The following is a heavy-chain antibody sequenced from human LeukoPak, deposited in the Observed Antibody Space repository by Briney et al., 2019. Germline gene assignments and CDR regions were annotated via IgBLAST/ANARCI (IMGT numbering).Heavy chain of an antibody. Sequence: GGSLRLSCAASGFTFDDYAMHWVRQAPGKGLEWVSGISWNSGSIGYADSVKGRFTISRDNSKNTLYLQMNSLRAEDTAVYYCAKDHGDGYKPFDYWGQGTLVTVSS. V-gene: IGHV3-9*01. CDR2: ISWNSGSI. J-gene: IGHJ4*02. D-gene: IGHD5-24*01. CDR3: AKDHGDGYKPFDY. CDR1: GFTFDDYA.